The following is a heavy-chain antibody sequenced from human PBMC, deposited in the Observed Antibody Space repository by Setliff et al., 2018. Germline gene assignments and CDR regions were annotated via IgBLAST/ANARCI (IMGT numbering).Heavy chain of an antibody. Sequence: GESLRLSCAASGFTFNDYYMSWIRQAPGKGLDWVSYIRTCGSIIYYSDSLKGRFTISRDNAKNSLYLQMESLRTEDTAVYYCARLSYRWSQYYYFDYWGQGTLVTVSS. CDR2: IRTCGSII. J-gene: IGHJ4*02. CDR3: ARLSYRWSQYYYFDY. CDR1: GFTFNDYY. D-gene: IGHD2-15*01. V-gene: IGHV3-11*01.